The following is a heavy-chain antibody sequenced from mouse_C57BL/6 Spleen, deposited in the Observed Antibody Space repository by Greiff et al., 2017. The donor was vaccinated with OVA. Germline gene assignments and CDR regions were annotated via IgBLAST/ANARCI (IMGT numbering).Heavy chain of an antibody. V-gene: IGHV1-52*01. D-gene: IGHD2-2*01. Sequence: VKLQQPGAELVRPGSSVKLSCKASGYTFTSYWMHWVKQRPIQGLEWIGNIDPSDSETHYNQKFKDKATLTVDKSSSTAYMQLSSLTSEDSAVYYCARDYGYDSAYWGQGTLVTVSA. J-gene: IGHJ3*01. CDR2: IDPSDSET. CDR3: ARDYGYDSAY. CDR1: GYTFTSYW.